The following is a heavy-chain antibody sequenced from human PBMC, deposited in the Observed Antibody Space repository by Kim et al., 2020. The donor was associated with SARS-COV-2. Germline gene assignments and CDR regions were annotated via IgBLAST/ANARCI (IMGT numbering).Heavy chain of an antibody. CDR3: TAYYYDSSGYHYDY. CDR1: GFTFSNAW. J-gene: IGHJ4*02. D-gene: IGHD3-22*01. Sequence: GGSLRLSCAASGFTFSNAWMSWVRQAPGKGLEWVGRIKSKTDGGTTDYAAPVKGRFTISRDDSKNTLYLQMNSLKTEDTAVYYCTAYYYDSSGYHYDYWGQGTLVTVSS. CDR2: IKSKTDGGTT. V-gene: IGHV3-15*01.